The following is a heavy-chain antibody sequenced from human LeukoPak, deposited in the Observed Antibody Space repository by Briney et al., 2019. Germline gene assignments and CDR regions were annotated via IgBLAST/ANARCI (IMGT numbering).Heavy chain of an antibody. D-gene: IGHD4-11*01. Sequence: SETLSLTCTVSGYSISSGHYWGWIRQPPGKGLEWIGSIYHSGSIYYNPSLKSRVTISVDTSKNQFSLKLSSVTAADTAVYYCARGYMLRDYRRGFDPWGQGTLVTVSS. J-gene: IGHJ5*02. CDR3: ARGYMLRDYRRGFDP. CDR2: IYHSGSI. V-gene: IGHV4-38-2*02. CDR1: GYSISSGHY.